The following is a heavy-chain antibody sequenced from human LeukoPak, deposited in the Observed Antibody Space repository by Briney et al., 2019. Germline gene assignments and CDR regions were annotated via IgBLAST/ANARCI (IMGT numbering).Heavy chain of an antibody. CDR2: IYYSGST. V-gene: IGHV4-39*07. D-gene: IGHD6-13*01. CDR3: ARESRIAAAGTGTDY. Sequence: SETLSLTCTVSGGSISSSSYYWGWIRQPPGKGLEWIGSIYYSGSTYYNPSLKSRVTISVDASKNQFSLKLSSVTAADTAVYYCARESRIAAAGTGTDYWGQGTLVTVSS. J-gene: IGHJ4*02. CDR1: GGSISSSSYY.